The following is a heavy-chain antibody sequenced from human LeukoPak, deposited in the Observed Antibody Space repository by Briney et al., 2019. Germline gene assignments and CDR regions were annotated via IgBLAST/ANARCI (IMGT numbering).Heavy chain of an antibody. D-gene: IGHD2-15*01. CDR1: GGYISSYY. J-gene: IGHJ3*02. V-gene: IGHV4-59*01. Sequence: PSETLSLTCSVSGGYISSYYWSWTRQPPGKGLEWIGFIYYTGSTNYTPSLKSRVTIFLEASKNQFSLRLSSVTAADTAVYYCARDIGYCSGGSCYFGTVDIWGQGTMVTVSS. CDR3: ARDIGYCSGGSCYFGTVDI. CDR2: IYYTGST.